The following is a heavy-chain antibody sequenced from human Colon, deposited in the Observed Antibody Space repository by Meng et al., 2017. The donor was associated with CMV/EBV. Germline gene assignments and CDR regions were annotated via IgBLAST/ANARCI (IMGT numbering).Heavy chain of an antibody. V-gene: IGHV1-2*02. CDR2: INPNGGGT. Sequence: ASVKVSCKASGYKFTDYYLHWVRQAPGQGLEWLGWINPNGGGTDYAQKSQDRVTLTWDTSVNTANLEVRRLTLDDTAVYFCARVKCGTTSCAQGQGLDIWGQGTMVTVSS. D-gene: IGHD2-2*01. J-gene: IGHJ3*02. CDR1: GYKFTDYY. CDR3: ARVKCGTTSCAQGQGLDI.